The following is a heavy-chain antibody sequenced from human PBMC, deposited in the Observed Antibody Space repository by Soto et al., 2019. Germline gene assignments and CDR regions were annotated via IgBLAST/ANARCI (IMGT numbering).Heavy chain of an antibody. V-gene: IGHV1-2*02. D-gene: IGHD1-26*01. J-gene: IGHJ5*02. CDR3: TKYTRAEHVGET. CDR1: GYTFNGYY. CDR2: INPISGGT. Sequence: ASVKVSCKASGYTFNGYYIHWVRQAPGQGLEWMGWINPISGGTNYAQKFQGRVTMTRDTSIATVYMDLNSLRADDTAIYFCTKYTRAEHVGETWGQGTPVTVSS.